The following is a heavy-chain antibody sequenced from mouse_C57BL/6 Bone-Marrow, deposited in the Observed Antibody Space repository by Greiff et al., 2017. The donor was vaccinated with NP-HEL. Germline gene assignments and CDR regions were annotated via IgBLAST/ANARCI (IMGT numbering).Heavy chain of an antibody. CDR2: INPNYGTT. V-gene: IGHV1-39*01. CDR1: GYSFTDYN. CDR3: AREFITTVVAPYYYAMDY. D-gene: IGHD1-1*01. Sequence: EVKLMESGPELVKPGASVKISCKASGYSFTDYNMNWVKQSNGKSLEWIGVINPNYGTTSYNQKFKGKATLTVDQSSSTAYMQLNSLTSEDSAVYYCAREFITTVVAPYYYAMDYWGQGTSVTVSS. J-gene: IGHJ4*01.